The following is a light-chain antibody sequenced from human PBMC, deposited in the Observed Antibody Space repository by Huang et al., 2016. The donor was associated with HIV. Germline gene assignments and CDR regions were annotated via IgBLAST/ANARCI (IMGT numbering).Light chain of an antibody. Sequence: IQMTQSPSSRSASVGDRVTITCRASQGISEYLAWYQQKPGKVPKLLISGASTLQSGVPSRFSGSQSGTDFTLTIDSLQPEDVATYYCQKYNSVPLTFGGGTKVEIK. CDR1: QGISEY. CDR2: GAS. CDR3: QKYNSVPLT. V-gene: IGKV1-27*01. J-gene: IGKJ4*01.